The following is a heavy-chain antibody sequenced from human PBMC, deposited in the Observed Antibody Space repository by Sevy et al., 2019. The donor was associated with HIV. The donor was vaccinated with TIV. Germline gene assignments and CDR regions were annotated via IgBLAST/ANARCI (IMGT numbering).Heavy chain of an antibody. CDR3: AKEGYDILTGFEPGNFDS. J-gene: IGHJ4*02. D-gene: IGHD3-9*01. CDR2: ISYDGTIK. Sequence: GGSLRLSCAASGFTFGSYGMHWVRQAPGKGLEWVAVISYDGTIKSYADSVRGRFSISRDNADSTLYLLMDSLRAEDTAVYYCAKEGYDILTGFEPGNFDSWGPGTLVTVSS. CDR1: GFTFGSYG. V-gene: IGHV3-30*18.